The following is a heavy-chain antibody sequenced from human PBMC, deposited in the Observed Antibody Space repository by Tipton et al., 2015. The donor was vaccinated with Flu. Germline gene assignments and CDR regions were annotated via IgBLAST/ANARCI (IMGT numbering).Heavy chain of an antibody. V-gene: IGHV3-23*01. J-gene: IGHJ3*01. CDR1: GFALSSNA. CDR2: IGTDSRT. D-gene: IGHD6-13*01. Sequence: SLRLSCSASGFALSSNAMSWVRQAPGKGLEWVSGIGTDSRTHYTDSVRGRFTISRDISENTLYLQMNSLKDEDTAFYYCVRAVGGAAALWGQGTMVTVSS. CDR3: VRAVGGAAAL.